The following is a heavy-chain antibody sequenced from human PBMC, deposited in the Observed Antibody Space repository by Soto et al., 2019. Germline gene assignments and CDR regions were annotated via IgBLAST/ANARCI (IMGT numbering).Heavy chain of an antibody. J-gene: IGHJ6*02. CDR1: GGSISSYY. Sequence: SETLSLTCTVSGGSISSYYWSWIRQPPGKGLEWIGYIYYSGSTNYNPSLKSRVTISVDTSKNQFSLKLSSVTAADTAVYYCARVVNSSGWLGYYYYGMDVWGQGTTVTVSS. V-gene: IGHV4-59*01. D-gene: IGHD6-19*01. CDR3: ARVVNSSGWLGYYYYGMDV. CDR2: IYYSGST.